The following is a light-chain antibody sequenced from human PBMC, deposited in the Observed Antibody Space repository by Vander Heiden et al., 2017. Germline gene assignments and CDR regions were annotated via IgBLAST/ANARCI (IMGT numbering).Light chain of an antibody. V-gene: IGLV3-9*01. CDR1: NIGSKN. CDR2: KDR. J-gene: IGLJ3*02. CDR3: HVWDSTTAV. Sequence: SYELTQPLSVSVALRPTATFTCGGNNIGSKNVHWYQQKPGQVPVVVIYKDRNRPSGIPERVSGSNSGNTATLTISRAQAGDEADYYCHVWDSTTAVFGGGTKLTVL.